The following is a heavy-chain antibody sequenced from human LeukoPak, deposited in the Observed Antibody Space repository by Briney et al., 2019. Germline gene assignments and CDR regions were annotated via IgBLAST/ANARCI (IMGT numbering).Heavy chain of an antibody. CDR1: GYTFTGYY. Sequence: ASVKVSCKASGYTFTGYYMHWVRQAPGQGLEWMGWINPNSGGTNYAQKFQGRVTMTRDTSISTAYMELSRLRSDDTAVYYCARDLIDWSGYYYYYYGMDVWGQGTTVTVSS. CDR2: INPNSGGT. D-gene: IGHD3-9*01. CDR3: ARDLIDWSGYYYYYYGMDV. J-gene: IGHJ6*02. V-gene: IGHV1-2*02.